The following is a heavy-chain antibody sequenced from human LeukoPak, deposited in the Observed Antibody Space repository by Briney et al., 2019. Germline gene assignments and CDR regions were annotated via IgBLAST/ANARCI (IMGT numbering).Heavy chain of an antibody. Sequence: GESLKISCKGSGYIFTTYWIGWVRQMPGKGLEWMGIIYPADSTAHYSPSFQGQVTISVDKSINTAYLQWSRLKASDTAMYYCARHPKSGYSGYEPDYWGQGTLVTVSS. CDR3: ARHPKSGYSGYEPDY. D-gene: IGHD5-12*01. J-gene: IGHJ4*02. V-gene: IGHV5-51*01. CDR2: IYPADSTA. CDR1: GYIFTTYW.